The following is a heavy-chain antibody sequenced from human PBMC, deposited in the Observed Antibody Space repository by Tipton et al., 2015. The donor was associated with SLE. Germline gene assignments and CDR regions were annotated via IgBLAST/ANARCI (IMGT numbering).Heavy chain of an antibody. CDR3: AKDGTDCGGDCYYDWHFDL. Sequence: SLRLSCAASGFTFGSYAMSWVRQAPGKGLEWVSVIYSGGSRTYYADSVKGRFTISRENSKNTLYLQMHSLRAEDTAVYHCAKDGTDCGGDCYYDWHFDLWGRGTLVTVSS. D-gene: IGHD2-21*01. J-gene: IGHJ2*01. CDR2: IYSGGSRT. CDR1: GFTFGSYA. V-gene: IGHV3-23*03.